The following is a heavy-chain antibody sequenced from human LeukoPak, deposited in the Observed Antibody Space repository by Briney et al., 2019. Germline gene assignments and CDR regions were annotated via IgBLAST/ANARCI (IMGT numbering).Heavy chain of an antibody. Sequence: SETLSLTCAVYGGSFSGYYWSWIRQPPGKGLEWIGEINHSGSTNYSPSLKSRVTISVDTSKNRFSLNLSSVTAADTAVYYCARGVHCSSTSCYPPGRGFDYWGQGTLVTVSS. V-gene: IGHV4-34*01. D-gene: IGHD2-2*01. J-gene: IGHJ4*02. CDR2: INHSGST. CDR1: GGSFSGYY. CDR3: ARGVHCSSTSCYPPGRGFDY.